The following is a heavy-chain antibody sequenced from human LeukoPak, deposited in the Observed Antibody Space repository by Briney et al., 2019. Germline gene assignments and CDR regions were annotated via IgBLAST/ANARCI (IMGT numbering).Heavy chain of an antibody. Sequence: SETLSLTFTVSGGSISSHYCTWLRQPPGKGLEWIGYIYYSGTTNFNPSLKSRVTISVDTSKNQFSLKLSSVTAADTAVYYCARDSMPYCGGDCYERAFDYWGQGTLVTVSS. CDR3: ARDSMPYCGGDCYERAFDY. CDR2: IYYSGTT. CDR1: GGSISSHY. D-gene: IGHD2-21*02. V-gene: IGHV4-59*11. J-gene: IGHJ4*02.